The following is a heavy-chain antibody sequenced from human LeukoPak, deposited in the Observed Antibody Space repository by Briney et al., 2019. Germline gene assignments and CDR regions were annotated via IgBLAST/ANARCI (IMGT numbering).Heavy chain of an antibody. Sequence: GGSLRLSCAASGFTFSSYGMHWVRQAPGKGLEWVAFIRYDGSNKYYADSVKGRFTISRDNSKNSLYLQMNSLRAEDTAVYYCVSMVRGVIIYWGQGTLVTVSS. CDR1: GFTFSSYG. CDR3: VSMVRGVIIY. J-gene: IGHJ4*02. CDR2: IRYDGSNK. D-gene: IGHD3-10*01. V-gene: IGHV3-30*02.